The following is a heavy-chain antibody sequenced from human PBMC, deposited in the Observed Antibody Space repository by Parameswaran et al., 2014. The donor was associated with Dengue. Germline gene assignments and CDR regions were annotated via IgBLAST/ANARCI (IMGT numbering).Heavy chain of an antibody. CDR3: ARAHYYDSSGYYYFPIDY. V-gene: IGHV3-21*01. D-gene: IGHD3-22*01. CDR2: ISSSSSYI. J-gene: IGHJ4*02. Sequence: VRQAPGKGLEWVSSISSSSSYIYYADSVKGRFTISRDNAKNSLYLQMNSLRAEDTAVYYCARAHYYDSSGYYYFPIDYWGQGTLVTVSS.